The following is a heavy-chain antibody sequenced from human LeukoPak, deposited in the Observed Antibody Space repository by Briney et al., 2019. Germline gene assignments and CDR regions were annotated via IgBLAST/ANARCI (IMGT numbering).Heavy chain of an antibody. CDR1: GGSFSGYY. CDR2: INHSGST. D-gene: IGHD6-13*01. Sequence: SETLTLTCAVYGGSFSGYYWSWIRQPPGEGLEWIGEINHSGSTNYNPSLKSRVTISVDTSKNQFSLKLSSVTAADTAVYYCARNPPYSSSARYFDYWGQGTLVTVSS. J-gene: IGHJ4*02. CDR3: ARNPPYSSSARYFDY. V-gene: IGHV4-34*01.